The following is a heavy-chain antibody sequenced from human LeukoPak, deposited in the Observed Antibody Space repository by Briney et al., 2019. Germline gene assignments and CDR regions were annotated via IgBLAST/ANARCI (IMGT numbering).Heavy chain of an antibody. V-gene: IGHV3-48*03. CDR1: GFTFSSYE. D-gene: IGHD3-16*01. CDR3: SKDLGALGAFDI. Sequence: GGSLRLSCAASGFTFSSYEMNWVRQAPGKGLEWVSYISSGGSTIYYADSVKGRFTISRDNAKNSLYLQMNNLRAEDTAVYYCSKDLGALGAFDIWGQGKMVTVSS. J-gene: IGHJ3*02. CDR2: ISSGGSTI.